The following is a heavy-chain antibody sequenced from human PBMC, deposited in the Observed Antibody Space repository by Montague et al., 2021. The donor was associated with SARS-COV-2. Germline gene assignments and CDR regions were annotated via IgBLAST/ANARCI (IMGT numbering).Heavy chain of an antibody. CDR3: AGDRGRFWHFDL. CDR2: IYYSGST. J-gene: IGHJ2*01. V-gene: IGHV4-59*01. D-gene: IGHD5-12*01. CDR1: SGSISSYY. Sequence: SETLSPTSTVSSGSISSYYWNWIRQSPGKGLEWIGYIYYSGSTKYNPSLKSRVTISVDTSKSQMSLRLNSVTAADTAVYYCAGDRGRFWHFDLWGRGTLVTVSS.